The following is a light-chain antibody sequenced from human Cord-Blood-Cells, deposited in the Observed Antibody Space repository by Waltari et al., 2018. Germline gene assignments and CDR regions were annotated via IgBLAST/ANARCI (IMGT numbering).Light chain of an antibody. V-gene: IGLV2-14*01. CDR3: SSYTSSSGV. CDR1: SSHVGGYNY. J-gene: IGLJ1*01. Sequence: QSALTQPASASGSPGQSITISCTGTSSHVGGYNYVSWYQQHPGKAPKLMIYEVSNRPSGVSNRFSGSKSGNTASLTISGLQAEDEADYYCSSYTSSSGVFGTGTKVTVL. CDR2: EVS.